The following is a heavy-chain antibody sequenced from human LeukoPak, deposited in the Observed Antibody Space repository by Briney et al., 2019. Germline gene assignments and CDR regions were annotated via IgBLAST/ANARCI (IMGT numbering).Heavy chain of an antibody. CDR1: GYTFTGYY. Sequence: ASVKVSCKASGYTFTGYYIHWVRQAPGQGVEWMGWINPNSGGTNYAQKFQGRVTMTRDTSISTAYMELSRLRSDDTAVYYCARAPGYSSGWYFFSYWGQGTLVTVSS. D-gene: IGHD6-19*01. J-gene: IGHJ4*02. CDR3: ARAPGYSSGWYFFSY. CDR2: INPNSGGT. V-gene: IGHV1-2*02.